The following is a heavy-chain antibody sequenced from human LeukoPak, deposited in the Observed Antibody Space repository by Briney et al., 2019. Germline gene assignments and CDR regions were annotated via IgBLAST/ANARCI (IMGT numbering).Heavy chain of an antibody. V-gene: IGHV1-18*01. D-gene: IGHD6-13*01. CDR1: GYTFTSYG. Sequence: GASVKVSCKASGYTFTSYGISWVRQAPGQGLEWMGWISAYNGNTNYAQKLQGRVTMTTDTSTSTAYMELRSLRSDDTAVYYCAREGASSSASLDSYYYYYMDVWGKGTTVTVSS. CDR2: ISAYNGNT. J-gene: IGHJ6*03. CDR3: AREGASSSASLDSYYYYYMDV.